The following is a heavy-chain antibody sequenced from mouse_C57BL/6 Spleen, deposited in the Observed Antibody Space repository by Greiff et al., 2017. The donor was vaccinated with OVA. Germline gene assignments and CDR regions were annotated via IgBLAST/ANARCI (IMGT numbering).Heavy chain of an antibody. V-gene: IGHV1-85*01. CDR2: IYPGDGST. Sequence: VHLVESGPELVKPGASVKLSCKASGYTFTSYYINWVKQRPGQGLAWIGWIYPGDGSTKYNEKFKGKATLTVDTSSSTAYMELHRLTSEDSAVDCCAGWGAGAWFAYWGKGTLVTVSA. J-gene: IGHJ3*01. CDR3: AGWGAGAWFAY. CDR1: GYTFTSYY. D-gene: IGHD1-1*02.